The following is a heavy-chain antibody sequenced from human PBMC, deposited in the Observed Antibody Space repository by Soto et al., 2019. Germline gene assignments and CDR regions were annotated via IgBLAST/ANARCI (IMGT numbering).Heavy chain of an antibody. V-gene: IGHV1-69*01. Sequence: QVQLVQSGAEVKKPGSSVKVSCTASGGTFSSYAISWVRQAPGQGLEWMGGIIPISDTTNYAQKFQGRVTITADESTSTAYMELSSLRSEDTAVYYCARSQGSSTSLEIYYYYYYGMDVWGQGPRSPSP. CDR1: GGTFSSYA. J-gene: IGHJ6*02. D-gene: IGHD2-2*01. CDR2: IIPISDTT. CDR3: ARSQGSSTSLEIYYYYYYGMDV.